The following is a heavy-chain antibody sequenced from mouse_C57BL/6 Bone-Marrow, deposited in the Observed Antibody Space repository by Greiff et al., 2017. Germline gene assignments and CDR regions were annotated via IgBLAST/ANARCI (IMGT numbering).Heavy chain of an antibody. D-gene: IGHD2-3*01. Sequence: VQLQQSGAELVRPGASVKLSCTASGFNIKDDYMHWVKQRPEQGLEWIGWIDPENGATVYASKLQGKATITADTSSNTAYLQRSILTSEDTAVYYCTRYDGYYEGWFAYWGQGTLVTVSA. CDR1: GFNIKDDY. CDR2: IDPENGAT. V-gene: IGHV14-4*01. CDR3: TRYDGYYEGWFAY. J-gene: IGHJ3*01.